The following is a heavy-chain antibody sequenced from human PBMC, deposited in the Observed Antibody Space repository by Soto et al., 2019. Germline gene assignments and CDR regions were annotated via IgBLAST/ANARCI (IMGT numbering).Heavy chain of an antibody. CDR1: GGSFSGYY. CDR2: INHSGSP. D-gene: IGHD3-10*01. J-gene: IGHJ3*02. Sequence: QLHLEQRGAGLLKPSDTLSLTCDVYGGSFSGYYWSWIRQAPGKGLEWIVEINHSGSPNYNPSLQSRVSVSVDTSQTHFSLKLSSVTAADTAVYYCATFPPEGRTATSRGDDAFDIWGQGTLVTVSS. CDR3: ATFPPEGRTATSRGDDAFDI. V-gene: IGHV4-34*02.